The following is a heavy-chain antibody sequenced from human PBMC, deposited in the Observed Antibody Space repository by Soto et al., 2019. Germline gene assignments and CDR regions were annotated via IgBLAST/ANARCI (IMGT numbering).Heavy chain of an antibody. J-gene: IGHJ4*02. Sequence: PSETLSLTCTVSGDSINSADYYWSWLRQPPGKGLEWIGYIYYSRSDYYNPSLGRRATITIDTSRNQFSLNLMSVTAADTAVYYCARVVQFYDSSGYSFYYFDYWGQGALVTVPS. CDR3: ARVVQFYDSSGYSFYYFDY. CDR2: IYYSRSD. CDR1: GDSINSADYY. D-gene: IGHD3-22*01. V-gene: IGHV4-30-4*01.